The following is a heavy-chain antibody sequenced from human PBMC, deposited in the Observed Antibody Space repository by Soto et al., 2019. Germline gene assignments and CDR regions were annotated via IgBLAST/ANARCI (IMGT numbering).Heavy chain of an antibody. V-gene: IGHV1-46*01. CDR1: GYTFTSYY. Sequence: ASVKVSCKASGYTFTSYYMHWVRQAPGQGLEWMGIINPSGGSTSYAQKFQGRVTMTRDTSTSTVYMELSSLRSEDTAVYYCARDLDRYDSSGYSSGGAGGYAFDIWGQGTMVTVSS. D-gene: IGHD3-22*01. CDR2: INPSGGST. J-gene: IGHJ3*02. CDR3: ARDLDRYDSSGYSSGGAGGYAFDI.